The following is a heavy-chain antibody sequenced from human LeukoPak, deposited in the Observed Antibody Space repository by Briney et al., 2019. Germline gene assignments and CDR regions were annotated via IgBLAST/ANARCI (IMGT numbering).Heavy chain of an antibody. CDR1: GFTFSSYA. CDR2: ISGGGDNT. J-gene: IGHJ4*02. V-gene: IGHV3-23*01. D-gene: IGHD2-2*01. CDR3: AKPMPSSPAPMRYLDS. Sequence: GGSLRLSCAASGFTFSSYAMSWVRQAPGKGLEWVSAISGGGDNTYYADSVKGRFTISRDNSKSTLYLQMNSLRVDDTAVYYCAKPMPSSPAPMRYLDSWGPGTLVTVSS.